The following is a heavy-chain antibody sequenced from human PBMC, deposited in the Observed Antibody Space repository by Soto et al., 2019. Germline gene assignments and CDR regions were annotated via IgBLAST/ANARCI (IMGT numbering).Heavy chain of an antibody. V-gene: IGHV4-59*11. CDR1: GGSISSHY. CDR3: TRDASRDSSARGWFDP. D-gene: IGHD6-13*01. Sequence: SETLSLTCTVSGGSISSHYWSWIRQPPGKGLEWIGYVYYSGSTNYNPSLKSRVTISVDTSKNQFSLKLSSVTAADTAVYYCTRDASRDSSARGWFDPWGPGTLVTVSS. J-gene: IGHJ5*02. CDR2: VYYSGST.